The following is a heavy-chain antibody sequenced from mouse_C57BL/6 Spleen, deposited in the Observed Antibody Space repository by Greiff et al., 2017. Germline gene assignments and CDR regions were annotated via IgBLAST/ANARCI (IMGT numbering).Heavy chain of an antibody. CDR3: TTFDGY. CDR1: GFNIKDDY. V-gene: IGHV14-4*01. Sequence: VHVKQSGAELVRPGASVKLSCTASGFNIKDDYMHWVKQRPEQGLEWIGWIDPENGDTEYASKFQGKATITADTSSNTAYLQLSSLTSEDTAVYYCTTFDGYWGQGTTLTVSS. J-gene: IGHJ2*01. CDR2: IDPENGDT. D-gene: IGHD2-3*01.